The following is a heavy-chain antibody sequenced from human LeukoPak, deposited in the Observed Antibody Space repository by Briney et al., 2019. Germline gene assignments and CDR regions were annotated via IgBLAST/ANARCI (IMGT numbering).Heavy chain of an antibody. Sequence: PGGSRRLSCPASGFTFSSLGMHWVRQAPGKGLEWVAFVEHDGTTKYYADSVKGRFSISRDNSKNTLFLQMNSLRPDDTSMYYCVTDLHGINWYVHWGQGTLVTVSS. CDR1: GFTFSSLG. V-gene: IGHV3-30*02. CDR3: VTDLHGINWYVH. D-gene: IGHD3-3*02. J-gene: IGHJ5*02. CDR2: VEHDGTTK.